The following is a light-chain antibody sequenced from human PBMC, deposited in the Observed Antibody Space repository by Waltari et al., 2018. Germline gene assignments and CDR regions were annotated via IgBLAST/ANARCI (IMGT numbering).Light chain of an antibody. J-gene: IGKJ1*01. CDR3: QKYESLPAT. CDR2: EAS. CDR1: LSISRY. V-gene: IGKV3-20*01. Sequence: IMLPPSPGPLSLSPGERATTSCRASLSISRYLAWYQQKPGQAPRLLIYEASRMATGTPDRFSGSGSGTDFSLTISRLEPEDFAVYYCQKYESLPATFGQGTKVEIK.